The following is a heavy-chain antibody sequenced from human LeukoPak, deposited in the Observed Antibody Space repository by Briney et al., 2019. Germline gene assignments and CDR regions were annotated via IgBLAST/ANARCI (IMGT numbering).Heavy chain of an antibody. CDR1: GYTFTGYY. D-gene: IGHD6-19*01. Sequence: ASVKVSCKASGYTFTGYYMHWVRQAPGQGLEWMGWINPNSGGTNYAQKFQGRVTMTRDTSISTAYMELSRLRSDDTAVYYCAREVSGWRGGAFDMWGQGTMVTVSS. CDR3: AREVSGWRGGAFDM. V-gene: IGHV1-2*02. J-gene: IGHJ3*02. CDR2: INPNSGGT.